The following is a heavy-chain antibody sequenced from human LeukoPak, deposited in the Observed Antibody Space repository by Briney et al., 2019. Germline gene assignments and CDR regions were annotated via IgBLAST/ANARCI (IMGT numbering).Heavy chain of an antibody. J-gene: IGHJ4*02. CDR1: GFTFSSYG. D-gene: IGHD2-2*02. CDR3: ARGGGYCSSTSCYNNFDY. V-gene: IGHV3-30*03. CDR2: ISYDGSNK. Sequence: PGGSLRLSCAASGFTFSSYGMHWVRQAPGKGLEWVAVISYDGSNKYYADSVKGRFTISRDNAKNSLYLQMNSLRAEDTAVYYCARGGGYCSSTSCYNNFDYWGQGTLVTVSS.